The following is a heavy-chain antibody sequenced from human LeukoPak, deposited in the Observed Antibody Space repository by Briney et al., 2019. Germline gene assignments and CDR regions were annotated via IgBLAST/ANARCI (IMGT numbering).Heavy chain of an antibody. Sequence: SETLSLTCTVSGGSVSGYYWSWIRQPPGKGLEWIGYAYSSGRTTYNPSLESRVTISVDTSKNQFSLKLTAVTAADTAVYYCARNSAVATSPSWFEPWGQGTLVTVSS. CDR3: ARNSAVATSPSWFEP. V-gene: IGHV4-4*08. CDR1: GGSVSGYY. CDR2: AYSSGRT. J-gene: IGHJ5*02. D-gene: IGHD6-19*01.